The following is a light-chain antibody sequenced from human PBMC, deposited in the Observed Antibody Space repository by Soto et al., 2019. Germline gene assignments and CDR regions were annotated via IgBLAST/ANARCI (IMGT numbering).Light chain of an antibody. CDR3: AAWDDSLNGVV. V-gene: IGLV1-44*01. J-gene: IGLJ2*01. CDR2: PNN. CDR1: SSNIGSNT. Sequence: QPVLTQPPSASGTPGQRVTISCSGSSSNIGSNTVNWYQLLPGTAPKLLIYPNNDRPSGVPDRFSGSKSGTSASLAISGLQSEDEDAYYCAAWDDSLNGVVFGGGTKVTVL.